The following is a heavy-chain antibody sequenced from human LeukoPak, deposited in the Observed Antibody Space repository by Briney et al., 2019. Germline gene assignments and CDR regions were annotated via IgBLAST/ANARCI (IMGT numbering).Heavy chain of an antibody. D-gene: IGHD6-6*01. Sequence: PGGSLRLSCAASGFTFSSYAMHWVRQAPGKGLEWLAVISYDGSNKYYADSVKGRFTISRDNSKNTLYLQMNSLRAEDTAVYYCARAGSSFNYYYYYGMDVWGQGTTVTVSS. CDR3: ARAGSSFNYYYYYGMDV. CDR1: GFTFSSYA. J-gene: IGHJ6*02. CDR2: ISYDGSNK. V-gene: IGHV3-30-3*01.